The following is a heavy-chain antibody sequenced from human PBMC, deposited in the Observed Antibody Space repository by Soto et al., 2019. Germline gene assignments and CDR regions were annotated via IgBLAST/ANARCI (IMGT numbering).Heavy chain of an antibody. CDR3: AMEGYCISTSCYDGWAYYFDY. CDR1: GFTFSGYA. Sequence: QVQLVESGGVVVQPGRSLRLSCAAAGFTFSGYAIHGVRQAPGKGLECVAVISYDGSNKYYADSVKGRFTISRDNSKNTLYLQMNSLRAEDTAVYYCAMEGYCISTSCYDGWAYYFDYWGQGTLVTVSS. D-gene: IGHD2-2*01. CDR2: ISYDGSNK. J-gene: IGHJ4*02. V-gene: IGHV3-30-3*01.